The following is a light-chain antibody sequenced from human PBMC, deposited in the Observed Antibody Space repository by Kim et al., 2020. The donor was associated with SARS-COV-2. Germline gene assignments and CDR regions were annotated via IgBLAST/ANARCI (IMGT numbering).Light chain of an antibody. V-gene: IGKV1-39*01. CDR2: SVS. Sequence: IQMTQSPSSLSASVGDRVTITCRASQNAYRVLNWFQHRGPGQAPRLLLYSVSTLHVGAPSRFSGRGSGSDFTLTINNVQPEDFGTYYCQQTYATPLTFGQGTRLEIK. CDR3: QQTYATPLT. J-gene: IGKJ5*01. CDR1: QNAYRV.